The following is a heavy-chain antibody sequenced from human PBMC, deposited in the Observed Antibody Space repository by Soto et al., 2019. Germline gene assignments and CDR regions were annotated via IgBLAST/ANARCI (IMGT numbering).Heavy chain of an antibody. CDR2: ISGNSGNI. J-gene: IGHJ4*02. V-gene: IGHV3-9*01. Sequence: EVHLVESGGGLVQPGRSLRLSCAASGFTFDDYAMHWVRQVPGKGLEWVSSISGNSGNIVYADSVKGRFTISRDSANNSLYLQMNSLRTEDTALYYCAKGAVTSIFGYFDYWGQGTLVAVSS. CDR3: AKGAVTSIFGYFDY. CDR1: GFTFDDYA. D-gene: IGHD3-3*01.